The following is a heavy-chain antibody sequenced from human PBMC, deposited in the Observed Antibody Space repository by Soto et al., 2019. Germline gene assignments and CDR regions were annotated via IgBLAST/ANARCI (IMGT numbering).Heavy chain of an antibody. V-gene: IGHV3-7*05. CDR3: ARPPGIAAAGRSGLVRKGWDN. CDR1: GFTFSSYW. J-gene: IGHJ4*02. CDR2: IKQDGSEK. D-gene: IGHD6-13*01. Sequence: EVQLVESGGGLVQPGGSLRLSCAASGFTFSSYWMSWVRQAPGKGLEWVANIKQDGSEKYYVDYVKGRFTISRDNAKNSLYLQMNSLRAEDTAVYYCARPPGIAAAGRSGLVRKGWDNWGQGTLVTVSS.